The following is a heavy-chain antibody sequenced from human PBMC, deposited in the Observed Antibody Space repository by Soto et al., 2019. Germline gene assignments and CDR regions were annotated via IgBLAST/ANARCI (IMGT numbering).Heavy chain of an antibody. Sequence: EVQLVESGGGLVQPGGSLRLSCAASGFTFRNSWMYWVRQTPGKGPVWVSCINGDGSVIYYADSVKGRFTISRDNARDTLYLQMNSLTTEESAVYCCVRDIRWGQGTLVSVSS. J-gene: IGHJ4*02. CDR3: VRDIR. V-gene: IGHV3-74*01. CDR2: INGDGSVI. CDR1: GFTFRNSW.